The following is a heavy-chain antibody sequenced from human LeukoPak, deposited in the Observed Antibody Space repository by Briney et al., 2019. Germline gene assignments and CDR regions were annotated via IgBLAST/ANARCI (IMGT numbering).Heavy chain of an antibody. CDR2: IYYSGST. J-gene: IGHJ3*02. Sequence: SETLSLTCTVSGGSISNYYWSWIRQPPGKGLEWIGYIYYSGSTNYNPSLKSRVTISVDTSKNQFSLKLSSVTAADTAVYYCARRRSGWHDAFDIWGQGTMVTVSS. V-gene: IGHV4-59*01. CDR1: GGSISNYY. CDR3: ARRRSGWHDAFDI. D-gene: IGHD6-19*01.